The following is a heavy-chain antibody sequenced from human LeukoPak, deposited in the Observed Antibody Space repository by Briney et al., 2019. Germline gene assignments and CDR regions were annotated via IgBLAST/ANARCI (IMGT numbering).Heavy chain of an antibody. CDR3: AKVLAGYFDY. CDR2: ISWNSGSI. D-gene: IGHD6-19*01. V-gene: IGHV3-9*01. Sequence: TGGSLRLSCAASGFTFDDYAMHWVRQAPGKGLEWVSGISWNSGSIGYADSVKGRFTISRDNAKNSLYLQMNSLRAEDTALYYCAKVLAGYFDYWGQETLVTVSS. J-gene: IGHJ4*02. CDR1: GFTFDDYA.